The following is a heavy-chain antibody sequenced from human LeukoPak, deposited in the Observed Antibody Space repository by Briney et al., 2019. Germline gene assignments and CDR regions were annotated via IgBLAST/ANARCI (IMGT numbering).Heavy chain of an antibody. Sequence: SQTLSLTCTVSGGSISSGDYYWSWIRQPPGKGLEWIGYIYYSGSTYYNPSLKSRVTISVDTSKNQFSLKLSSVTAADTAVYYCARVLYYGLGMDVWGQGTTVTVFS. V-gene: IGHV4-30-4*01. J-gene: IGHJ6*02. D-gene: IGHD2-8*01. CDR1: GGSISSGDYY. CDR2: IYYSGST. CDR3: ARVLYYGLGMDV.